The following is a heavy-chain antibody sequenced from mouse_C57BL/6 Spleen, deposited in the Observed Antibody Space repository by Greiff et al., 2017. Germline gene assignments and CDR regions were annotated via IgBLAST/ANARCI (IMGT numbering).Heavy chain of an antibody. CDR3: ARGDGSSYVWFAY. CDR2: IWSGGST. J-gene: IGHJ3*01. V-gene: IGHV2-2*01. Sequence: VKLVESGPGLVQPSQSLSITCTVSGFSLTCYGVHWVRQSPGKGLEWLGVIWSGGSTDYNAAFISRLSISKDNSKSQVFFKMNSLQADDTAIYYCARGDGSSYVWFAYWGQGTLVTVSA. D-gene: IGHD1-1*01. CDR1: GFSLTCYG.